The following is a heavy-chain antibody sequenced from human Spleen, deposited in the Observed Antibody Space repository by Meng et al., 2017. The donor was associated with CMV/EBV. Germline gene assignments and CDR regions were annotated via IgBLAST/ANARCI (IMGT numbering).Heavy chain of an antibody. Sequence: VSGGSISIGGYYWSWIRQHPGKGLECIGYIYYTGSTYYNPSLKSRLTISVDTSKNQFSLKLSSVTAADTAVYYCARWAQGLVIRDYWGQGTLVTVSS. J-gene: IGHJ4*02. CDR1: GGSISIGGYY. V-gene: IGHV4-31*02. D-gene: IGHD3/OR15-3a*01. CDR3: ARWAQGLVIRDY. CDR2: IYYTGST.